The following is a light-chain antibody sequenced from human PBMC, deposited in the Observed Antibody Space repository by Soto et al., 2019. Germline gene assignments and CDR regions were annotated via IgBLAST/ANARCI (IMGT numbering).Light chain of an antibody. J-gene: IGKJ1*01. V-gene: IGKV3-15*01. CDR1: QSISSSNY. Sequence: ENVLKQSPGTLSLSPGERATLSCRASQSISSSNYLAWYQQKPGQAPRLLIYGASTGATDIPDRFSGSGSGTEFTLTISSLQSEDLAVYYCQQYDKWPRWTFGQGTKVDI. CDR3: QQYDKWPRWT. CDR2: GAS.